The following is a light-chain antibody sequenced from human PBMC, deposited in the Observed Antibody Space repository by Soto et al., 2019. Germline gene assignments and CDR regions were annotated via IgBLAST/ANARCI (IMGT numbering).Light chain of an antibody. CDR2: GAS. Sequence: EIALTQSPGTLSLSPGERATLSCRASQTISNTFLAWYQQRPGQAPRLLIYGASGRAAGIPDRFSGSGSGTDFTLSISRLEPEDFAVYYCQQYGVSPTFGEGTKVDIK. CDR1: QTISNTF. V-gene: IGKV3-20*01. J-gene: IGKJ4*01. CDR3: QQYGVSPT.